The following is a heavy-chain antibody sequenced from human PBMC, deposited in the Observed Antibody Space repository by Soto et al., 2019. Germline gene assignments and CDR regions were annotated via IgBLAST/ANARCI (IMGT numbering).Heavy chain of an antibody. Sequence: ELQLVDSGGASVQPGGSLRLSCAASGFTFSTYWMHWVRQTPGKRLLWVSRTNPNGTSTDYADSVRGRFTVSRDNAKNTLYLQMNGLRADDTAVYYCARTSDFWGQGTLVTVSS. CDR1: GFTFSTYW. CDR3: ARTSDF. CDR2: TNPNGTST. J-gene: IGHJ4*02. V-gene: IGHV3-74*01.